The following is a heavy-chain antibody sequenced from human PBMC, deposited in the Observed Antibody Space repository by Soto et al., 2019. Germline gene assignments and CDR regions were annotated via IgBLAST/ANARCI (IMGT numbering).Heavy chain of an antibody. CDR2: IWYDGSNK. J-gene: IGHJ4*02. CDR3: ARFPLWSYYFDY. V-gene: IGHV3-33*01. CDR1: GFTFSSYG. Sequence: GGSLRLSCAASGFTFSSYGMHWVRQAPGKGLEWVAVIWYDGSNKYYADSVKGRFTISRDNSKNTLYLQMNSLRAEDTAVYYCARFPLWSYYFDYWGQGTLVTVSS. D-gene: IGHD2-21*01.